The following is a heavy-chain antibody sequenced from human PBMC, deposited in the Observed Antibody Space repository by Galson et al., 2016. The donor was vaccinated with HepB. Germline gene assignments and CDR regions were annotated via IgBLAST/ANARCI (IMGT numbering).Heavy chain of an antibody. Sequence: SLRLSCAASGFTFSTYEMNWVRQAPGKGLDWLSYISSSGRTIYYPVSVKGRFTISRDNAKNSLYLQMNRRRAEDTAVYYCARDPGGQLAPTYFDYWGQGTLVTVSS. CDR3: ARDPGGQLAPTYFDY. CDR2: ISSSGRTI. D-gene: IGHD6-13*01. J-gene: IGHJ4*02. V-gene: IGHV3-48*03. CDR1: GFTFSTYE.